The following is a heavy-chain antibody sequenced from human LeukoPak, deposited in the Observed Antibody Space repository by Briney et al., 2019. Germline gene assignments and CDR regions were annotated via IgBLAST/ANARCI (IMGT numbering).Heavy chain of an antibody. CDR2: IKQDGSEK. V-gene: IGHV3-7*01. CDR1: GFTFSKYW. D-gene: IGHD6-13*01. Sequence: GGSLRLSCAASGFTFSKYWMNWVRQAPGKGLEWVANIKQDGSEKFYVDSVKGRFTISRDNAKNSLFLQMNSLRAEDTAVYYCARDSSSWYGGGFDPWGQGTLVTVSS. J-gene: IGHJ5*02. CDR3: ARDSSSWYGGGFDP.